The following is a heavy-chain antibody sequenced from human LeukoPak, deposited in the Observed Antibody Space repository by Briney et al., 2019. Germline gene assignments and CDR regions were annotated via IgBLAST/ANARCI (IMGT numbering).Heavy chain of an antibody. CDR1: GFTVSSNY. CDR2: IYSGGST. Sequence: GGSLRLSCAASGFTVSSNYMSWVRQAPGKGLEWVSVIYSGGSTYYADSVKGRFTISRDNSKNTLYLQMNSLRAEDTAVYYCARSRGDDFWSGPYYFDYWGQGTLVTVSS. J-gene: IGHJ4*02. V-gene: IGHV3-66*01. D-gene: IGHD3-3*01. CDR3: ARSRGDDFWSGPYYFDY.